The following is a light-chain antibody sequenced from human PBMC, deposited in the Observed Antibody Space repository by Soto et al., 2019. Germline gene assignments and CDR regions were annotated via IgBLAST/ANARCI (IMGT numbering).Light chain of an antibody. CDR1: QSISSW. J-gene: IGKJ1*01. Sequence: DIQMTQSPSTLSASVGDRVTITCRASQSISSWWAWYQQKPGKAPKLLIYDASSLESGVPSRFSGSGSGTEFTLTISSLQPDDFATYYCQQYNSYQGFGQGTKVDIK. CDR2: DAS. CDR3: QQYNSYQG. V-gene: IGKV1-5*01.